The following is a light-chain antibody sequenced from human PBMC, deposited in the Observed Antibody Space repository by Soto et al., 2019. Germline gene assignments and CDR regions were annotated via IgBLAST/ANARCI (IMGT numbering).Light chain of an antibody. CDR1: KSIIGDNP. CDR2: SND. CDR3: ETWDDSLNGWV. V-gene: IGLV1-44*01. J-gene: IGLJ3*02. Sequence: SVLTQPPSASGTPGQRVIISCSGSKSIIGDNPVNWFQQFPGTAPKLLIFSNDERPSGVPERFSGSKSGASASLAISGLQSDDEADYSCETWDDSLNGWVFGGGTKLTVL.